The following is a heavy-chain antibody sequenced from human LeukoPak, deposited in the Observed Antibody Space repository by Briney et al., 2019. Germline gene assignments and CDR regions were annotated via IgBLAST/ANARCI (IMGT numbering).Heavy chain of an antibody. CDR3: ARGSSNIVVVPAATLHPHLFDP. CDR1: GGSISSNC. Sequence: SETLSLTCTVSGGSISSNCWSWIRQPPGKGLEWIGYIYYSGSTNYNPSLKSRVTISVDTSKNQFSLKLTSVTAADTAVYYCARGSSNIVVVPAATLHPHLFDPWGQGTLVTVSS. V-gene: IGHV4-59*12. D-gene: IGHD2-2*01. CDR2: IYYSGST. J-gene: IGHJ5*02.